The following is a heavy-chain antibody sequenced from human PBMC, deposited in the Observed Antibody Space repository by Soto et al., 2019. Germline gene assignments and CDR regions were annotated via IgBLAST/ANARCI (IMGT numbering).Heavy chain of an antibody. CDR1: GFTFSSYA. V-gene: IGHV3-23*01. Sequence: EVQLLESGGGLVQPGGSLRLSCAASGFTFSSYAMSWVRLAPGKGLEWFSSIGGSGGTYYADSVKGRFTISRDNSKNMLYLHLNSMSAEDTAMYYCAKGQGWSYYYHSWGQGTLVTVSS. CDR3: AKGQGWSYYYHS. J-gene: IGHJ4*02. D-gene: IGHD2-15*01. CDR2: IGGSGGT.